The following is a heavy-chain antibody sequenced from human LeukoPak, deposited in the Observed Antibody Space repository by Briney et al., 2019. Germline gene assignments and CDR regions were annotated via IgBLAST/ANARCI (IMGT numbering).Heavy chain of an antibody. D-gene: IGHD3-10*01. J-gene: IGHJ3*02. V-gene: IGHV1-69*05. CDR3: ARDRSLWFGELLPQDAFDI. CDR1: GYTFTSYA. CDR2: IIPIFGTA. Sequence: ASVKVSCKASGYTFTSYAISWVRQAPGQGLEWMGGIIPIFGTANYAQKFQGRVTITTDESTSTAYMELSSLRSEDTAVYYCARDRSLWFGELLPQDAFDIWGQGTMVTVSS.